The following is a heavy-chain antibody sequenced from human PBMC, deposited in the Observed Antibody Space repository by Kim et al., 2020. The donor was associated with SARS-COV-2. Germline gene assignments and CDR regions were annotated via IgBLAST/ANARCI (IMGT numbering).Heavy chain of an antibody. Sequence: SETLSLTCTVSGGSISSSSYYWGWIRQPPGKGLEWIGSIYYSGSTYYNPSLKSRVTISVDTSKNQFSLKLSSVTAADTAVYYCARQGGSYPFYYYGMDV. CDR2: IYYSGST. J-gene: IGHJ6*01. CDR3: ARQGGSYPFYYYGMDV. D-gene: IGHD1-26*01. CDR1: GGSISSSSYY. V-gene: IGHV4-39*01.